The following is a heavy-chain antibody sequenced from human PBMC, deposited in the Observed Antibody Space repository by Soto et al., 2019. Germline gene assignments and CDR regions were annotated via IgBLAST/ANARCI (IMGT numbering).Heavy chain of an antibody. CDR3: ARGYYYYYIDV. V-gene: IGHV4-59*01. Sequence: QVRLQESGPGLVKPSETLSLTCTVSDGSINSDYWSWIRQPPGKGLEWIGYIFYTGSTNYNPSLKSRVTISLDKSKNHFSLQLTPVTAADTAVYYCARGYYYYYIDVWGRGTTVTVSS. CDR1: DGSINSDY. J-gene: IGHJ6*03. CDR2: IFYTGST.